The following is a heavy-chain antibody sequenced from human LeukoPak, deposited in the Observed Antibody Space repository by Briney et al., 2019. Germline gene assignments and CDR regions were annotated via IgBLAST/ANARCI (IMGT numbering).Heavy chain of an antibody. V-gene: IGHV3-21*01. J-gene: IGHJ4*02. CDR1: GFTFSSYS. CDR2: ISSGSNYI. CDR3: ARGGIAATHPLDS. D-gene: IGHD6-13*01. Sequence: GGSLRLSCAASGFTFSSYSMNWVRQAPGKGLEWASSISSGSNYIYNADSVKGRFTISRDNAKNSLYLQMNSLRAEDTAVYYCARGGIAATHPLDSWGQGTLVTVSP.